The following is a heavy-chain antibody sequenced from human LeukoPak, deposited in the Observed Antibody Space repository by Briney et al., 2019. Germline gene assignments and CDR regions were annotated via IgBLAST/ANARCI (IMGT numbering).Heavy chain of an antibody. CDR2: INHSGST. Sequence: NPSETLSLTCAVYGGSFSGYYWSWIRQPPGKGLEWIGEINHSGSTNYNPSLKSRVTISVDTSKNQFSLKLSSVTAADTAVYYCARGERRLYYGSGSYNLWGQGTLVTVSS. D-gene: IGHD3-10*01. CDR1: GGSFSGYY. CDR3: ARGERRLYYGSGSYNL. V-gene: IGHV4-34*01. J-gene: IGHJ5*02.